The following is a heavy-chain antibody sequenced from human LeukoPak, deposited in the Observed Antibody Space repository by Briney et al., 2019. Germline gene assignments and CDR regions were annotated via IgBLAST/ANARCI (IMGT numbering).Heavy chain of an antibody. Sequence: SETLSLTCAVYGGSFSGYYWSWIRQPPGKGLEWIGEINHSGSTNYNPSLKSRVTISVDTSENQFSLKLSSVTAADTAVYYCARGLGYSSSSLWFDPWGQGTLVTVSS. J-gene: IGHJ5*02. CDR3: ARGLGYSSSSLWFDP. CDR2: INHSGST. D-gene: IGHD6-6*01. CDR1: GGSFSGYY. V-gene: IGHV4-34*01.